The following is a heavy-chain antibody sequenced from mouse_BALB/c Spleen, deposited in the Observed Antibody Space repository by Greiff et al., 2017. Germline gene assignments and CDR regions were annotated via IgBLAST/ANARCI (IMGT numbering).Heavy chain of an antibody. D-gene: IGHD3-3*01. CDR1: GYTFTSYY. Sequence: VQLQQSGPELVKPGASVRISCKASGYTFTSYYIHWVKQRPGQGLEWIGWIYPGNVNTKYNEKFKGKATLTADKSSSTAYMQLSSLTSEDSAVYFCARWGDVDWFAYWGQGTLVTVSA. CDR2: IYPGNVNT. CDR3: ARWGDVDWFAY. V-gene: IGHV1S56*01. J-gene: IGHJ3*01.